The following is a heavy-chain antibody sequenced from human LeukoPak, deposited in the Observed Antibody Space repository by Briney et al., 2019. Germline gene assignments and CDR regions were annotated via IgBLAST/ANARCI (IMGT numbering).Heavy chain of an antibody. CDR2: ISAYNGNT. V-gene: IGHV1-18*01. Sequence: ASVKVSCKASGYTFTSYGISWVRQAPGQGLEWMGWISAYNGNTNYAQKLQGRVTITTDESTSTAYMELSSLRSEDTAVYYCVRLPGGDDFWSGSFDYWGQGTLVTVSS. CDR1: GYTFTSYG. J-gene: IGHJ4*02. CDR3: VRLPGGDDFWSGSFDY. D-gene: IGHD3-3*01.